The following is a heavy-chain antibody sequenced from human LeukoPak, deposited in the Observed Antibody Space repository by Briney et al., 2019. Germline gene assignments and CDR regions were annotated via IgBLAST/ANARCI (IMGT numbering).Heavy chain of an antibody. D-gene: IGHD3-3*01. Sequence: SETLSLTCTVSGGSISSYYWSWIRQPAGKGLEWIGRIYTSGSTNYNPSLKSRVTMSVDTSKNQFSLKLSSVTAADTAVYYCASSVLRFLEYPDAFDYWGQGTLVTVSS. V-gene: IGHV4-4*07. J-gene: IGHJ4*02. CDR3: ASSVLRFLEYPDAFDY. CDR2: IYTSGST. CDR1: GGSISSYY.